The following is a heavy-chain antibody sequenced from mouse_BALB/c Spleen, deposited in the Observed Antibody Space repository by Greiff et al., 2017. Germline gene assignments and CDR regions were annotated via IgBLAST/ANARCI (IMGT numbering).Heavy chain of an antibody. V-gene: IGHV1S56*01. CDR1: GYTFTSYD. CDR3: ARETARGYYFDY. D-gene: IGHD3-2*01. CDR2: IYPGDGST. J-gene: IGHJ2*01. Sequence: QVQLQQPGAELVKPGALVKISCKASGYTFTSYDINWVKQRPGQGLEWIGWIYPGDGSTKYNEKFKGKATLTADKSSSTAYMQLSSLTSENSAVYFCARETARGYYFDYWGQGTTLTVSS.